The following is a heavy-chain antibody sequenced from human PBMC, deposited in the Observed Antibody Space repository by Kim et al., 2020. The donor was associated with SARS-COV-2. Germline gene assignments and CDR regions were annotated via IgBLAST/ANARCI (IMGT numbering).Heavy chain of an antibody. CDR3: AKTSFDMRGYYRYFDY. CDR1: GFTFSSSA. CDR2: ISGSGVST. V-gene: IGHV3-23*01. J-gene: IGHJ4*03. D-gene: IGHD3-3*01. Sequence: GGSLRLSCAASGFTFSSSAMSWVRQAPGKGLEWVSAISGSGVSTYYADSVKGRFTISIAKAKNTLYLQMNIRRPEATAVYYFAKTSFDMRGYYRYFDYWG.